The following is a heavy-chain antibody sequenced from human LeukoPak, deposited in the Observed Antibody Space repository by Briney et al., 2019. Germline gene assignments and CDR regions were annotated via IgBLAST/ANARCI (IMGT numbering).Heavy chain of an antibody. V-gene: IGHV4-4*07. CDR1: GGSIGSYY. Sequence: SATLSLTCTVSGGSIGSYYWSWIRQPAGKGLEWIGRIYTSGSTNYNPSLKSRVTMSVDTSKNQFSLKLSSVTAADTAVYYCARGAQYYYDSSGYYPPYYFDYWGQGTLVTVSS. J-gene: IGHJ4*02. CDR3: ARGAQYYYDSSGYYPPYYFDY. D-gene: IGHD3-22*01. CDR2: IYTSGST.